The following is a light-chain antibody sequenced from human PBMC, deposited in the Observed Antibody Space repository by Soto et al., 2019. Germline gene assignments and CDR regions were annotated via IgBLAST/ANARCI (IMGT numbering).Light chain of an antibody. CDR3: AAWDDSLNGLV. CDR2: SDS. CDR1: HSNIGKNS. V-gene: IGLV1-44*01. Sequence: QSVLSQDPSVSGTPGQRVAMACSGGHSNIGKNSVNWYRQVPGTAPQLLIYSDSLRSFGMPDRFSASKSDTSASLAIDGLQSDDEALYFCAAWDDSLNGLVFGGGTQLTVL. J-gene: IGLJ7*01.